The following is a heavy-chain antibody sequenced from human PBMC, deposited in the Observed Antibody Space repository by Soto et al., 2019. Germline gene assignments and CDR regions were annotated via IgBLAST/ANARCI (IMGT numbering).Heavy chain of an antibody. Sequence: GGSLRLSCAASGFTFSSYAMHWVRQAPGKGLEWVSYISSSSSTIYYADSVKGRFTISRDNAKNSLYLQMNSLRAEDTAVYYCAREDYDYTWGSYRYTGSIDYWGQGILVTVSS. V-gene: IGHV3-48*01. D-gene: IGHD3-16*02. CDR2: ISSSSSTI. CDR3: AREDYDYTWGSYRYTGSIDY. CDR1: GFTFSSYA. J-gene: IGHJ4*02.